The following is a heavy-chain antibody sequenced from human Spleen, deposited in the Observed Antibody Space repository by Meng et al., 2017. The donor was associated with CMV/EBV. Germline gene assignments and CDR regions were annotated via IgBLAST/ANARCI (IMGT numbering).Heavy chain of an antibody. CDR3: ARGKQDAWELLAY. J-gene: IGHJ4*02. CDR2: IDESGST. Sequence: LRGSGAGLVTRSGPLSLTCGVSGVAISSNIRWTWVRQPPGEGLEWIGDIDESGSTNYNPSLNSRISISLDKSKNHFSLKVNSVTAADTAVYYCARGKQDAWELLAYWGQGALVTVSS. D-gene: IGHD1-26*01. V-gene: IGHV4-4*02. CDR1: GVAISSNIR.